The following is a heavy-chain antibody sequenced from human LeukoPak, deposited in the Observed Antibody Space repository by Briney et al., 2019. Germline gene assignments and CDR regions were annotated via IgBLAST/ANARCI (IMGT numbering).Heavy chain of an antibody. J-gene: IGHJ4*02. Sequence: GGSLRLSCAASGFTFSTYWMSWVRQAPGKGLEWVANIKEDGSEKYYGGSVKGRFTISRDNAKNSLYLEMNSLRVEDTAVYYCARDSSGYQWGQGTLVTVSS. V-gene: IGHV3-7*01. CDR3: ARDSSGYQ. CDR1: GFTFSTYW. D-gene: IGHD3-22*01. CDR2: IKEDGSEK.